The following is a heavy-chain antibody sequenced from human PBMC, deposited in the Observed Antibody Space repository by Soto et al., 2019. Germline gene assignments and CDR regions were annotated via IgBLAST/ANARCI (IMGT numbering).Heavy chain of an antibody. CDR2: MNPNSGNT. CDR3: ASGYDYICGSLPYY. Sequence: QVQLVQSGAEVKKPGASVKVSCKASGYTFTSYDINWVRQATGQGLEWMGWMNPNSGNTGYAQKFQGKVTMTRNTSISTDYMELSSLRSEDTAVYYCASGYDYICGSLPYYWGQGTLVTVSS. D-gene: IGHD3-16*01. CDR1: GYTFTSYD. J-gene: IGHJ4*02. V-gene: IGHV1-8*01.